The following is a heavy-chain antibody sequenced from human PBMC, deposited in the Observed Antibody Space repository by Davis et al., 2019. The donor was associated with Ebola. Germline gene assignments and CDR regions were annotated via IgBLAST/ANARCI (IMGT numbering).Heavy chain of an antibody. CDR1: GFTFNNYA. D-gene: IGHD2-15*01. J-gene: IGHJ4*02. Sequence: GESLKISCAASGFTFNNYAMNWVRQAPGKGLEWVAYISSSSNHIYYADSVKGRFTISRDNDKNSIYLQMHSLRDEDTAVYFCARSLVVVVAARLDYWGQGTLVTVSS. CDR2: ISSSSNHI. CDR3: ARSLVVVVAARLDY. V-gene: IGHV3-48*02.